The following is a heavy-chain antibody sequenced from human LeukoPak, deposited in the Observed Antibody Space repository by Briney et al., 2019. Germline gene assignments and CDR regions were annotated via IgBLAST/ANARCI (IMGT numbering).Heavy chain of an antibody. J-gene: IGHJ3*02. CDR1: GGSISSYY. D-gene: IGHD1-7*01. CDR3: ARTKPPPEDNNWNYGKDNAFDI. CDR2: MYYSGST. V-gene: IGHV4-59*12. Sequence: SETLSLTCTVSGGSISSYYWSWIRQPPGKGLEWIGYMYYSGSTNYNPSTNYNPSLKSRVTISVDTSKNQFSLKLSSVTAADTAVYYCARTKPPPEDNNWNYGKDNAFDIWGQGTMVTVSS.